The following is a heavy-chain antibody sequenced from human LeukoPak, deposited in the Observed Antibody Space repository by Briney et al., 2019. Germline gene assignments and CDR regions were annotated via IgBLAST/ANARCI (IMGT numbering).Heavy chain of an antibody. Sequence: PSETLSLTCTVSGGSISSYYWSWIRQPPGKGLEWIGYIYYSGSTNYNPSIKSRVTISVDTSKNQFSLKLSSVTAADTAVHYCARDMITFGGASPNDAFDIWGQGTMVTVSS. J-gene: IGHJ3*02. CDR2: IYYSGST. D-gene: IGHD3-16*01. V-gene: IGHV4-59*01. CDR1: GGSISSYY. CDR3: ARDMITFGGASPNDAFDI.